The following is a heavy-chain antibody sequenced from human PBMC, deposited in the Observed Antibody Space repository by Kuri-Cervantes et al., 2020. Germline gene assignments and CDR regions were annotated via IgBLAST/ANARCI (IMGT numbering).Heavy chain of an antibody. CDR1: GFTFDDYA. J-gene: IGHJ4*02. CDR2: IYSGGST. V-gene: IGHV3-66*01. CDR3: ARDFGFSYYFLDY. D-gene: IGHD3-10*01. Sequence: GESLKISCAASGFTFDDYAMHWARQAPGKGLEWVSVIYSGGSTYYADSVKGRFTISRDNAKNSLYLQMNSLRDEDTAIYYCARDFGFSYYFLDYWGPGTLVTVSS.